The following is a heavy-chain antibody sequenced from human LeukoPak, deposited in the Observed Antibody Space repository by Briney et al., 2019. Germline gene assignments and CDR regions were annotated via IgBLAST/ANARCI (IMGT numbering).Heavy chain of an antibody. Sequence: GTSLRLSCAASGFTFDDYAMHWVRHAPGKGLEWVSGISWNSGSIGYADSVKGRFTIPRDNAKNSLYLQMNSLRAEDTALYYCARIQLWLNAFDIWGQGTMVTVSS. CDR1: GFTFDDYA. D-gene: IGHD5-18*01. CDR2: ISWNSGSI. CDR3: ARIQLWLNAFDI. V-gene: IGHV3-9*01. J-gene: IGHJ3*02.